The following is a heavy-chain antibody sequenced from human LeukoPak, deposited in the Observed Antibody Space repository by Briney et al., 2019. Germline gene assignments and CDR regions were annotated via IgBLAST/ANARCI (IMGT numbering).Heavy chain of an antibody. D-gene: IGHD6-19*01. V-gene: IGHV3-23*01. CDR2: ITGSGGST. J-gene: IGHJ4*02. CDR3: AKDYGSGWTPSYYLDY. CDR1: GFTFSSYA. Sequence: GGSLRLSCAASGFTFSSYAMSWVRQAPGKGLEWVSAITGSGGSTYYADSVKGRFTISRDDSKNTLYLQMNSLRAEDTAVYYCAKDYGSGWTPSYYLDYWGQGTLVTVSS.